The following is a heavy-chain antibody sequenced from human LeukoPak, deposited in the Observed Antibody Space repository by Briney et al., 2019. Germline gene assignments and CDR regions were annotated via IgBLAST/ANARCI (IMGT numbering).Heavy chain of an antibody. CDR2: IYYSGST. J-gene: IGHJ6*02. D-gene: IGHD2/OR15-2a*01. V-gene: IGHV4-59*08. CDR1: GGSISSYY. CDR3: ARSMPPGDYGMDV. Sequence: SETLSLTCTVSGGSISSYYWSWIRQPPGKGLEWIGYIYYSGSTNYNPSLKSRVTISVDTSKNQFSLKLSSVTAADTAVYYCARSMPPGDYGMDVWGQGTTVTVSS.